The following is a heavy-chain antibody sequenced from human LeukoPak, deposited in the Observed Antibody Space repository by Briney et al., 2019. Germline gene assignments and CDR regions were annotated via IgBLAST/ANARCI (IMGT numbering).Heavy chain of an antibody. J-gene: IGHJ5*02. V-gene: IGHV4-59*08. Sequence: SETLSLTCTVSGGSISSYYWSWIRQPPGKGLVWIGYIYYSGSTNYNPSLKSRVTISVDTSKNQFSLKLSSVTAADTAVYYCARQGSANWFDPWGQGTLVTVSS. CDR2: IYYSGST. CDR3: ARQGSANWFDP. CDR1: GGSISSYY. D-gene: IGHD3-10*01.